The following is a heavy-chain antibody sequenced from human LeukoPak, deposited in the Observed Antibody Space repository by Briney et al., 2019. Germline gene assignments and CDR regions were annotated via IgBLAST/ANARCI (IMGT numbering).Heavy chain of an antibody. D-gene: IGHD1-1*01. CDR3: VRAHWREGYYFDY. CDR2: LSAYNGDT. CDR1: GYTFTSYG. J-gene: IGHJ4*02. V-gene: IGHV1-18*01. Sequence: ASVKVSCKASGYTFTSYGISWVRQAPGQGLEWMGWLSAYNGDTNYAQKLQGRVTVTTDTSTSTAYMELGSLRSDDTAVYYCVRAHWREGYYFDYWGQGTLVTVSS.